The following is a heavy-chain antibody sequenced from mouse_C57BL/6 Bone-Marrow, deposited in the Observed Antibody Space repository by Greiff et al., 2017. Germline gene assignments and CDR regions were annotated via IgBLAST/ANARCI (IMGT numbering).Heavy chain of an antibody. CDR1: GYTFTSYW. CDR2: IYPGSGST. D-gene: IGHD1-1*01. V-gene: IGHV1-55*01. J-gene: IGHJ1*03. Sequence: QVQLQQSGAELVKPGASVKMSCKASGYTFTSYWITWVKQRPGQGLEWIGDIYPGSGSTNYNEKFKSKATLTVDTSSSTAYMQLSSLTSEDSAVYYCARYTTVVATGRYFDVWGTGTTVTVSS. CDR3: ARYTTVVATGRYFDV.